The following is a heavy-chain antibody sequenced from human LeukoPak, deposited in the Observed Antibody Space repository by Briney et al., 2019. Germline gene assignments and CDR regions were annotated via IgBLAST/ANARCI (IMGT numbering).Heavy chain of an antibody. V-gene: IGHV1-18*01. J-gene: IGHJ5*02. CDR1: GYTFTSYG. CDR3: ARDPYPNNCGGDCPNWFDP. D-gene: IGHD2-21*01. Sequence: ASVKVSCKASGYTFTSYGISWVRQAPGQGLEWMGWISAYNGNTNYAQKLQGRVTMTTDTSTSTAYMELRSLRSDDTAVYYCARDPYPNNCGGDCPNWFDPWGQGTLVTVSS. CDR2: ISAYNGNT.